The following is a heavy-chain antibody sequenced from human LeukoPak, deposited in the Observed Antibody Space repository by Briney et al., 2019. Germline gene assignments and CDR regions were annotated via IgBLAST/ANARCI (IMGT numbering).Heavy chain of an antibody. V-gene: IGHV1-2*02. Sequence: ASVKVSCKASGYTFTGYYMHWVRQAPGQGLEWMGCINPNSGGTNYAQKFQGRVTMTRDTAISTAYMELSRLRSDDTAVYYCARDRDYYDSSGYFEGNYFDYWGQGTLVTVSS. CDR3: ARDRDYYDSSGYFEGNYFDY. CDR2: INPNSGGT. D-gene: IGHD3-22*01. J-gene: IGHJ4*02. CDR1: GYTFTGYY.